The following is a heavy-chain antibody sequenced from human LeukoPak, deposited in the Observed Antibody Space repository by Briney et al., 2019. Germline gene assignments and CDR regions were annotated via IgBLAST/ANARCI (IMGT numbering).Heavy chain of an antibody. CDR2: TSASGGST. CDR3: AKDQGDGLVVVPAEIDH. J-gene: IGHJ4*02. Sequence: PGGSLRLSCAASGFTFSSYAMSWVRQAPGKGLEWVSSTSASGGSTYHADAVKGRFSISRDNSKNTLYLQMNSLRAEDTAVYYCAKDQGDGLVVVPAEIDHWGQGTLVTVSS. D-gene: IGHD2-21*02. CDR1: GFTFSSYA. V-gene: IGHV3-23*01.